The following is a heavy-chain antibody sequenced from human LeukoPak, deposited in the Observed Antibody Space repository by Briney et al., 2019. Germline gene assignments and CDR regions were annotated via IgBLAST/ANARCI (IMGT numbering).Heavy chain of an antibody. Sequence: KTGGSLRLSCAASGFTFSQAWMTWVRQAPGKGLEWVGRIKSKTDGGTTDYAAPVKGRFTISRDDSKNMVYLQMNSLKTEDTAVYYCTTGTLPGYAKDVWGQGTTVIVTS. CDR1: GFTFSQAW. CDR3: TTGTLPGYAKDV. J-gene: IGHJ6*02. V-gene: IGHV3-15*01. D-gene: IGHD3-10*01. CDR2: IKSKTDGGTT.